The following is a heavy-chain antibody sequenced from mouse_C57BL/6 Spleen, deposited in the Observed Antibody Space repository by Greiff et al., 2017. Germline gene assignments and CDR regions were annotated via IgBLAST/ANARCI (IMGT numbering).Heavy chain of an antibody. D-gene: IGHD2-12*01. V-gene: IGHV1-42*01. Sequence: DVQLQESGPELVKPGASVKISCKASGYSFTGYYMNWVKQSPEKSLEWIGEINPSTGGTTYNQKFKAKATLTVDKSSSTAYMQLKSLTSEDSAVYYCASSYYNYFDYWGQGTTLTVSS. CDR1: GYSFTGYY. CDR3: ASSYYNYFDY. CDR2: INPSTGGT. J-gene: IGHJ2*01.